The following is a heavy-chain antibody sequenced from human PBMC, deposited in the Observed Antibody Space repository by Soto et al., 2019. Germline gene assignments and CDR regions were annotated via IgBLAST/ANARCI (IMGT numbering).Heavy chain of an antibody. D-gene: IGHD2-2*01. V-gene: IGHV1-18*01. CDR2: ISAYNGNT. Sequence: ASVKVSCKASGYTFTSYGISWVRQAPGQGLEWMGWISAYNGNTNYAQKLKGRVTMTTDTSTSTAYMELRSLRSDDTAVYYCARDLGVYCSSTSCYPVASNWFDPWGQGTLVTVSS. J-gene: IGHJ5*02. CDR3: ARDLGVYCSSTSCYPVASNWFDP. CDR1: GYTFTSYG.